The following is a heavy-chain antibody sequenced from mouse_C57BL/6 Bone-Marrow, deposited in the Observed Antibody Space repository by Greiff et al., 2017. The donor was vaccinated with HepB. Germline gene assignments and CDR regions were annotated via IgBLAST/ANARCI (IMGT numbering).Heavy chain of an antibody. Sequence: VQLQQPGAELVKPGASVKLSCKASGYTFTSYWMHWVKQRPGQGLEWIGMIHPNSGSTNYNEKFKSKATLTVDKSSSTAYMQLSSLTSEDSAVYYCARERGLRGYFDFGGQGTTLTVSA. V-gene: IGHV1-64*01. J-gene: IGHJ2*01. CDR2: IHPNSGST. D-gene: IGHD2-2*01. CDR1: GYTFTSYW. CDR3: ARERGLRGYFDF.